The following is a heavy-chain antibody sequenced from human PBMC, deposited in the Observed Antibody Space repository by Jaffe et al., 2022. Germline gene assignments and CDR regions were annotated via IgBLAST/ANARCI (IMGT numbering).Heavy chain of an antibody. Sequence: QVQLQESGPGLVKPSETLSLTCTVSGGSISSYYWSWIRQPPGKGLEWIGYIYYSGSTNYNPSLKSRVTISVDTSKNQFSLKLSSVTAADTAVYYCARGDSGSYIADYWGQGTLVTVSS. CDR2: IYYSGST. D-gene: IGHD1-26*01. V-gene: IGHV4-59*01. CDR3: ARGDSGSYIADY. CDR1: GGSISSYY. J-gene: IGHJ4*02.